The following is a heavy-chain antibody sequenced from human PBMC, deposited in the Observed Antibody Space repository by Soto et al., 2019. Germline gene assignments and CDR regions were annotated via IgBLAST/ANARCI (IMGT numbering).Heavy chain of an antibody. CDR1: GYTFTNYD. Sequence: QVQLVQSGAEVKKPGASVKVSCTASGYTFTNYDIYWVRQATGQGLECVGWMNPNSGNTDYPQKFQGRVTMTRNTSISTAYMELTSLRSEDTAVYYCARVGPGYYFGMEVWGQGTKVTVSS. CDR3: ARVGPGYYFGMEV. J-gene: IGHJ6*02. CDR2: MNPNSGNT. V-gene: IGHV1-8*01.